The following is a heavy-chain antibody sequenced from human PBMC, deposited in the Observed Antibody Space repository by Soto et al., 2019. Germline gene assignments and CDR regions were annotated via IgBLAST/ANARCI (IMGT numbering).Heavy chain of an antibody. CDR3: AHRPFNSAWHDAYDI. D-gene: IGHD5-18*01. CDR2: IYWDDDK. Sequence: SGPTLVNPTETLTLTCTFSGFSLSARGEGVGWIRQPPGKALEWLAIIYWDDDKRYSPSLRTTFTITKDTSKNQVVLTMTNMEPVDTATYFCAHRPFNSAWHDAYDIWGPGTMVTV. CDR1: GFSLSARGEG. J-gene: IGHJ3*02. V-gene: IGHV2-5*02.